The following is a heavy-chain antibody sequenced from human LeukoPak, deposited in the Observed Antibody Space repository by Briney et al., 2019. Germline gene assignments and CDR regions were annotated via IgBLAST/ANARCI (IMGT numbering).Heavy chain of an antibody. D-gene: IGHD6-13*01. CDR1: GYTFTGYY. V-gene: IGHV1-2*02. CDR3: ARTPYSSSWYYFDY. J-gene: IGHJ4*02. Sequence: GSVQVSCKASGYTFTGYYTHWVRQAPGQGLEWMGWINPNSGGTNYAQKFQGRVTMTRDTSIRSAYMELSRLRSADTAVYYCARTPYSSSWYYFDYWGQGTLVTVSS. CDR2: INPNSGGT.